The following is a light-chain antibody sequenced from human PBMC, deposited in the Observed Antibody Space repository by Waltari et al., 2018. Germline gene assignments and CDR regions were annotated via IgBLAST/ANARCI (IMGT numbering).Light chain of an antibody. Sequence: EIVLTQSPVTLTLSPGETATISCRASQFVSSFLAWYQQRPGQPPRVLIFDSNLRATGIPGRFRGSGSGTDFSLTISSLEPEDFAIYYCQQRSNWPSTFSQGTRLEIK. V-gene: IGKV3-11*01. J-gene: IGKJ5*01. CDR1: QFVSSF. CDR3: QQRSNWPST. CDR2: DSN.